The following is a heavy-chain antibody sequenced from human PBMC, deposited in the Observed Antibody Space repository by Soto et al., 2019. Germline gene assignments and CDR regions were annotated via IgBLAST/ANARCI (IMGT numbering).Heavy chain of an antibody. V-gene: IGHV3-33*01. CDR2: IWYDGSNK. D-gene: IGHD3-22*01. J-gene: IGHJ6*02. CDR1: GFTFSSYG. Sequence: GSLRLSCAASGFTFSSYGMHWVRQAPGKGLEWVAVIWYDGSNKYYADSVKGRFTISRDNSKNTLYLQMNSLRAEDTAVYYCAREGGYYYDSSGYYSDYYYGMDVWGQGTTVTVSS. CDR3: AREGGYYYDSSGYYSDYYYGMDV.